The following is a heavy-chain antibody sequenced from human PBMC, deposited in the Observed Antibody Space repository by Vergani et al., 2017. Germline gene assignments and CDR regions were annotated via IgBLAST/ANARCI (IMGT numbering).Heavy chain of an antibody. J-gene: IGHJ4*02. D-gene: IGHD1-26*01. CDR1: GYTFTGYY. CDR2: INPNSGGT. V-gene: IGHV1-2*02. Sequence: QVQLVQSGAEVKKPGASVKVSCKASGYTFTGYYMHWVRQAPGQGLEWMGWINPNSGGTNYAQKFQGRVTMTRDTSISTAYMELSRLRSDDTAVYYCARDIVGLQLIYCFDYWGQGTLVTVSS. CDR3: ARDIVGLQLIYCFDY.